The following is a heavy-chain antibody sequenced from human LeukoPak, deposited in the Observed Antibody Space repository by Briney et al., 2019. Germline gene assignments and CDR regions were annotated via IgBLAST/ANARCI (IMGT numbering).Heavy chain of an antibody. V-gene: IGHV4-34*01. J-gene: IGHJ5*02. Sequence: PSETLSLTCAVYGGSFSGYYWSWIRQPPGKGLEWIGEINHSGSTNYNPSLKSRVTISVDTSKNQFSLKLSSVTAADTAVYYCASYGDYGGWFAPWGQGTLVPVSS. CDR2: INHSGST. CDR3: ASYGDYGGWFAP. D-gene: IGHD4-17*01. CDR1: GGSFSGYY.